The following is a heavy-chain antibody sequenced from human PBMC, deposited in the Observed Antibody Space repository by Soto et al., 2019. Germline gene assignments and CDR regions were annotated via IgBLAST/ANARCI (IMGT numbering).Heavy chain of an antibody. D-gene: IGHD2-21*02. CDR3: AKDRNTETAIDY. CDR2: ISYDGNNK. V-gene: IGHV3-30*18. J-gene: IGHJ4*02. Sequence: QVQLVESGGGVVQPGRSLRLSCAASGFTFSNFDIHWVRQAPGKGLEWVALISYDGNNKHYADSLKGRFTISRDNSKSTLYLQLNSLRFDDTAVYYCAKDRNTETAIDYWGQGTLVTVSS. CDR1: GFTFSNFD.